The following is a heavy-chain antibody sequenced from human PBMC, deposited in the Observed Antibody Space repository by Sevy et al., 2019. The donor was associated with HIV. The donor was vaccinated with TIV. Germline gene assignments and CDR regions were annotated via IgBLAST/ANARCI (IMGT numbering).Heavy chain of an antibody. D-gene: IGHD2-15*01. Sequence: ASVKVSCKVSGYTFSTYRITWVRQAPGQGLEWMGWISPHNGDTNYAQKLQGSVTMITDTSTSTAYMELRSLRSDDTAVYYCARAYCSGGRCYSLAYWGQGTLVTVSS. V-gene: IGHV1-18*01. CDR2: ISPHNGDT. CDR3: ARAYCSGGRCYSLAY. J-gene: IGHJ4*02. CDR1: GYTFSTYR.